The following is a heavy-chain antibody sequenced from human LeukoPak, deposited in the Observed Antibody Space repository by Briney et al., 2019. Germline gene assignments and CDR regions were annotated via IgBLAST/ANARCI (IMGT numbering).Heavy chain of an antibody. CDR1: GGSFSGYY. J-gene: IGHJ4*02. CDR2: IYTSGST. V-gene: IGHV4-59*10. CDR3: ARGLGYSSGWPFDY. Sequence: PSETLSLTCAVYGGSFSGYYWSWIRQPAGKGLEWIGRIYTSGSTNYNPSLKSRVTMSVDTSKNQFSLKLSSVTAADTAVYYCARGLGYSSGWPFDYWGQGTLVTVSS. D-gene: IGHD6-19*01.